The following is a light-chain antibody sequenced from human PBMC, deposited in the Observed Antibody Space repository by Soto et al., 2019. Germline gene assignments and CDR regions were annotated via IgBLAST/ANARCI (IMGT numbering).Light chain of an antibody. CDR3: QSYDSSLTALYV. J-gene: IGLJ1*01. V-gene: IGLV1-40*01. CDR2: GNS. CDR1: SSNIGAGYD. Sequence: QSVLTQPPSVSGAPGQRVTISCTGSSSNIGAGYDVQWYQQLPGTAPKLLMYGNSNRPSGVPDRFSGPKSGTSASLAITGLQAEDEADYYCQSYDSSLTALYVFGIGTKLTVL.